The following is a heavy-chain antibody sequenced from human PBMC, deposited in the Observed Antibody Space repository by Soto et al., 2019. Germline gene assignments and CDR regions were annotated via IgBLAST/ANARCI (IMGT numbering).Heavy chain of an antibody. Sequence: EVQLLESGGGLVQPGGSLRLSCAASGFTFSSYAMSWVRQAPGKGLEWVSAISGSGGSTYYADSVKGRFTISRDNSKNTLYLQMNSQRAEDTAVYYCAKQGITMVRGDGTTMDVWGKGTTVTVSS. D-gene: IGHD3-10*01. V-gene: IGHV3-23*01. CDR2: ISGSGGST. J-gene: IGHJ6*04. CDR3: AKQGITMVRGDGTTMDV. CDR1: GFTFSSYA.